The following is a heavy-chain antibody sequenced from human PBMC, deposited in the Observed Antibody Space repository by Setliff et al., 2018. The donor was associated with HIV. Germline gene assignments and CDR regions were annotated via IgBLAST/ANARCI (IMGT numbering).Heavy chain of an antibody. CDR3: ARRGYDAFDI. CDR2: INHSGST. D-gene: IGHD2-15*01. CDR1: GGSFSGYY. V-gene: IGHV4-34*01. Sequence: SETLSLTCAVSGGSFSGYYWSWIRQPPGKGLDWIGEINHSGSTNYNPSLKSRVTISVDKSKNQFSLKLSSVTAADTAVYYCARRGYDAFDIWGQGTMVTVSS. J-gene: IGHJ3*02.